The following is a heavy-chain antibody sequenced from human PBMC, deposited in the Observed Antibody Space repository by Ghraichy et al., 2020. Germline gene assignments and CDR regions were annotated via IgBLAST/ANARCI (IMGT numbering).Heavy chain of an antibody. CDR3: AKAIEYYDILTGATFDY. V-gene: IGHV3-23*01. CDR1: GFTFSSYA. J-gene: IGHJ4*02. Sequence: LSLTCAASGFTFSSYAMSWVRQAPGKGLEWVSAISGSGGSTYYADSVKGRFTISRDNSKNTLYLQMNSLRAEDTAVYYCAKAIEYYDILTGATFDYWGQGTLVTVSS. D-gene: IGHD3-9*01. CDR2: ISGSGGST.